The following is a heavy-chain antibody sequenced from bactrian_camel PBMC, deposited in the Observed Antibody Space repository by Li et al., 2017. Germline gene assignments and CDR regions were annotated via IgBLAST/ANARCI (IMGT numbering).Heavy chain of an antibody. Sequence: HVQLVESGGGSVKAGGSLRLSCQRSGYLWKTYCMAWFRQRPGESREGVGAIDHNGNTRYAESVKGRFTVSRDNAENTLYLSLQMNSLKLEDTAVYTCAARTYCYESVALVPWEWENYSLRGRGTQVTVS. CDR2: IDHNGNT. CDR3: AARTYCYESVALVPWEWENYSL. D-gene: IGHD3*01. J-gene: IGHJ4*01. CDR1: GYLWKTYC. V-gene: IGHV3S6*01.